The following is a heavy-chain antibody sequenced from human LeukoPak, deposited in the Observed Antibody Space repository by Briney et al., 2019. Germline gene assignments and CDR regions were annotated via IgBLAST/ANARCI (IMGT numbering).Heavy chain of an antibody. J-gene: IGHJ6*02. V-gene: IGHV3-30-3*01. CDR3: ARDLRYSSGWYGQYLYYYYYYGMDV. CDR2: ISYDGSNK. D-gene: IGHD6-19*01. CDR1: GFTFSSYA. Sequence: PGGSLRLSSAASGFTFSSYAMHWVRQAPGKGLEWVAVISYDGSNKYYADSVKGRFTISRDNSKNTLYLQMNSLRAEDTAVYYCARDLRYSSGWYGQYLYYYYYYGMDVWGQGTTVTVSS.